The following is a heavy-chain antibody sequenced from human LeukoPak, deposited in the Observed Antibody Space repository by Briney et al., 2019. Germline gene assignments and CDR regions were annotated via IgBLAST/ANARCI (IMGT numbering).Heavy chain of an antibody. J-gene: IGHJ3*01. Sequence: GGSLRLSCAASGFTFSGSAMHWVRQASGKGLEWVGRIRSKANSYATAYAASVKGRFTISRDDSKNTAYLQMNSLRVDDTAVYYCARGWGSNVYASALDVWGRGTMVTVSS. V-gene: IGHV3-73*01. CDR2: IRSKANSYAT. D-gene: IGHD3-16*01. CDR3: ARGWGSNVYASALDV. CDR1: GFTFSGSA.